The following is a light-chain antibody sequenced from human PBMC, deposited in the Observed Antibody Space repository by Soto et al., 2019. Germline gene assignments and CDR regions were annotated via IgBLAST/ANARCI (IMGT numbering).Light chain of an antibody. Sequence: DIVMTQSPLSLPVTPGEPASISCRSSQSLLHSNGYNYLDWYLQKPGQSPHPLIYLGSDRASGVPDRFSGSGSGTDFTLKISRVEAEDFGVYYCMQALKTPITFGQGTRREI. CDR3: MQALKTPIT. J-gene: IGKJ5*01. CDR2: LGS. V-gene: IGKV2-28*01. CDR1: QSLLHSNGYNY.